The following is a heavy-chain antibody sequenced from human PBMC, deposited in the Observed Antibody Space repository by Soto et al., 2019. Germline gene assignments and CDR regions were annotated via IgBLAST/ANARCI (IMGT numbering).Heavy chain of an antibody. CDR1: GYTLTELS. V-gene: IGHV1-24*01. Sequence: ASVKVSCKVSGYTLTELSMHWVRQAPGKGLEWMGGFDPEDGETIYAQKFQGRVTMTEDTSTDTAYMELSSLRSEDTAVYYCATLGGSYRYYYYYYMDVCGKGTTVTVSS. CDR2: FDPEDGET. CDR3: ATLGGSYRYYYYYYMDV. D-gene: IGHD3-16*02. J-gene: IGHJ6*03.